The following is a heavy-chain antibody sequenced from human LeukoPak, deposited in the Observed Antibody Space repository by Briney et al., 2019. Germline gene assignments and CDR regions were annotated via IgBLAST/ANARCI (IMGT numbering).Heavy chain of an antibody. CDR1: GGSILDSTYY. Sequence: SGTLSLTCTVSGGSILDSTYYWAWIRQPPGKGREWIATIFYTGNTHYNPSLKSRVTMSVDTVKNQFSLNLNSVTAADTAVYCARQSSGYYYGWFDPWGQGTLVTVSS. V-gene: IGHV4-39*01. D-gene: IGHD3-22*01. J-gene: IGHJ5*02. CDR3: ARQSSGYYYGWFDP. CDR2: IFYTGNT.